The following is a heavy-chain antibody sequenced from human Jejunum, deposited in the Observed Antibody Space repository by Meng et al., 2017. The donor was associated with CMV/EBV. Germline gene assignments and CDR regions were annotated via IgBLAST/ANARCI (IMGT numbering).Heavy chain of an antibody. Sequence: WGWLRQPPGESLEWCVGIYHGGGPYYNPSLRGRVTLSLATPKNQITLKLASVTATDTAVYYCARDLGAIAVRLDVFDMWGPGTMVTVSS. D-gene: IGHD2-15*01. CDR2: IYHGGGP. CDR3: ARDLGAIAVRLDVFDM. J-gene: IGHJ3*02. V-gene: IGHV4-38-2*02.